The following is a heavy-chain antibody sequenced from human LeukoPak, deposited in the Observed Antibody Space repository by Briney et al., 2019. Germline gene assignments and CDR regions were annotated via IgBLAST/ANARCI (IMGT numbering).Heavy chain of an antibody. CDR1: GGSISSGGYY. CDR2: IYYSGST. J-gene: IGHJ4*02. V-gene: IGHV4-61*08. D-gene: IGHD1-26*01. CDR3: ARAAYSGSYHSDY. Sequence: PSETLSLTCTVSGGSISSGGYYWNWIQQPPGKGLEWIGYIYYSGSTNYNPSLKSRVTISVDTSKNQFSLKLSSVTAADTAVYYCARAAYSGSYHSDYWGQGTLVTVSS.